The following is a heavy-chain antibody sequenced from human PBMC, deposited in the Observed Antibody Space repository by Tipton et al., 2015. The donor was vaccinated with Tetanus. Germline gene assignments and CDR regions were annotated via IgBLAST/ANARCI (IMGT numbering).Heavy chain of an antibody. CDR2: TYSGGST. V-gene: IGHV3-53*01. D-gene: IGHD1-26*01. CDR1: GLPVSSMY. CDR3: ARDGLVRAFSLDY. Sequence: QLVQSGGTLVQSGGSLRLSYAVSGLPVSSMYMSWVRQPPGKGLEWVSLTYSGGSTYYADSVKGRFSISRDNSKNTLYLQMTGLRAEDTAVYYCARDGLVRAFSLDYWGQGTLVTVSS. J-gene: IGHJ4*02.